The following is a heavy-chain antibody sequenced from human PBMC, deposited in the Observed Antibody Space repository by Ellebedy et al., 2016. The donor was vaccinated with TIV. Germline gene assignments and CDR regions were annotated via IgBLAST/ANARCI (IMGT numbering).Heavy chain of an antibody. CDR2: IYFSGSS. CDR3: VRWVGHFDF. D-gene: IGHD1-26*01. J-gene: IGHJ4*02. Sequence: MPSETLSLTCTVSGVSISGFHWTWIRQPPGKGLEWIGYIYFSGSSNYNPSLMSRVTMSVDTSKNQFSLKLSSVTAADTAVYYCVRWVGHFDFWGQGTLVTVSS. CDR1: GVSISGFH. V-gene: IGHV4-59*01.